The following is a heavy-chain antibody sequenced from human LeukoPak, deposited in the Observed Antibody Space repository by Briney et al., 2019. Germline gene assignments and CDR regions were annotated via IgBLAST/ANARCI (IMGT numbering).Heavy chain of an antibody. V-gene: IGHV3-21*04. CDR3: ARTSVVRSFDY. D-gene: IGHD4-23*01. CDR1: GFTFSTSA. CDR2: INQGATHI. J-gene: IGHJ4*02. Sequence: GGSLRLSCAASGFTFSTSAMNWVRQAPGKGLEWVSSINQGATHIYYADSVRGRFTISRDNSKNTLYLQMSSLRAEDTAVYYCARTSVVRSFDYWGQGTLVTVSS.